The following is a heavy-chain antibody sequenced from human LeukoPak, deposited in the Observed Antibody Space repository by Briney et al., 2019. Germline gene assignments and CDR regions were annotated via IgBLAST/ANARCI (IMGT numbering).Heavy chain of an antibody. J-gene: IGHJ4*02. V-gene: IGHV3-7*01. D-gene: IGHD3-10*01. Sequence: PGGSQRLSCVASGFIFSDFWMNWVRLVPGKGLEWVANINEDGSVQDYVGSVRGRFTISRDNAKNSLYLHMNSVRVEDTAVYYCATRESSMARSHWGQGILVTISS. CDR2: INEDGSVQ. CDR1: GFIFSDFW. CDR3: ATRESSMARSH.